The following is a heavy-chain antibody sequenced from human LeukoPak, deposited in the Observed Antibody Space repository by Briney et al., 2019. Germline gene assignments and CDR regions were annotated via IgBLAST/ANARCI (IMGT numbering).Heavy chain of an antibody. CDR1: GGTFSSYA. D-gene: IGHD5-18*01. CDR2: IIPILGIA. CDR3: ARVDTAMVIDY. J-gene: IGHJ4*02. Sequence: GASVKVSCKASGGTFSSYAISWVRQAPGQGLEWMVRIIPILGIASYAQKFQGRVTITADKSTSTAYMELSSLRSEDTAVYYCARVDTAMVIDYWGQGTLVTVSS. V-gene: IGHV1-69*04.